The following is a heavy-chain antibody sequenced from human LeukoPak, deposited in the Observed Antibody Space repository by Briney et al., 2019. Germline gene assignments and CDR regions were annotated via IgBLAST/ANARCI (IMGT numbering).Heavy chain of an antibody. V-gene: IGHV3-21*01. Sequence: GGSLRLSCAASGFTFGSYSMNWVRQAPGKGLEWVSSISSSSSYIYYADSVKGRFTTSRDNAKNTLFLQMNSLRAEDTAVYYCTRDFDFSSAIWGQGTLVTVSS. CDR1: GFTFGSYS. J-gene: IGHJ4*02. CDR2: ISSSSSYI. CDR3: TRDFDFSSAI. D-gene: IGHD3-3*01.